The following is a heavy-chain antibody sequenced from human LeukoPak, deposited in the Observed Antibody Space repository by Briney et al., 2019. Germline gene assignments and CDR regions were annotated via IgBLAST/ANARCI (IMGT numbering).Heavy chain of an antibody. Sequence: PGGSLRLSCSASGFSFSDYDMNWVRQAPGKGLEGVSAISGRSSHVYYGESVKGRFTISRDNAKNSLYLQLDSLGVEDTAVYYCGRAFPPLRTSSAGDLWGQGTLVTVSS. CDR2: ISGRSSHV. V-gene: IGHV3-21*01. J-gene: IGHJ1*01. D-gene: IGHD3-16*01. CDR1: GFSFSDYD. CDR3: GRAFPPLRTSSAGDL.